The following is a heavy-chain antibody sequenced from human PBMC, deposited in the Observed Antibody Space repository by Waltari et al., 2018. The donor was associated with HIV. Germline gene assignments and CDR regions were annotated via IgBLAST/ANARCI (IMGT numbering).Heavy chain of an antibody. V-gene: IGHV4-61*02. CDR1: GGSISSRSYH. D-gene: IGHD5-12*01. CDR3: ARAVVGGYDLGNNWFDP. CDR2: LYTSGST. J-gene: IGHJ5*02. Sequence: QVQLQESGPGLVKPSQTLSLTCTVPGGSISSRSYHWSWFRQPAGKGLEWIGRLYTSGSTDYNPSLKSRATISGDTSKNQFSLKLSSVTAADTAVYYCARAVVGGYDLGNNWFDPWGQGTLVTVSS.